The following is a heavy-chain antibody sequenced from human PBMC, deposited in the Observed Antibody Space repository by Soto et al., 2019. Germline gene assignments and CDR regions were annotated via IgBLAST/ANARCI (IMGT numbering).Heavy chain of an antibody. CDR2: INPSGGST. J-gene: IGHJ4*02. CDR3: ARQIEMATRIFDY. CDR1: GHTFPSYY. D-gene: IGHD5-12*01. Sequence: ASVKVSCKASGHTFPSYYMHWVRQAPGQGLEWMGIINPSGGSTSYAQKFQGRVTMTRDTSTSTVYMELSSLRSEDTAVYYCARQIEMATRIFDYWGQGPLVTVSS. V-gene: IGHV1-46*01.